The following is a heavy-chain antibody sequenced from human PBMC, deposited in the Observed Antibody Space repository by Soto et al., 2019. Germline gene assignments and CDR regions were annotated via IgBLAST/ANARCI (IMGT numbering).Heavy chain of an antibody. CDR1: GGTFSSYT. D-gene: IGHD6-19*01. CDR3: ARDGESSGWQYYCGY. V-gene: IGHV1-69*08. CDR2: IIPILGIA. J-gene: IGHJ4*02. Sequence: QVQLVQSGAEVKKPGSSVKVSCKASGGTFSSYTISWVRHAPGQGREWMGRIIPILGIANYAQKFQGRVTITADKSTRTAYMELSSLRSEDTAVYYCARDGESSGWQYYCGYLGQGTLVTVSS.